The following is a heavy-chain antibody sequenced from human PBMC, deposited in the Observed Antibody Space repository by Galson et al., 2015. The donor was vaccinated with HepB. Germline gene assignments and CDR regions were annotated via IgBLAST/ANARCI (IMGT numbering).Heavy chain of an antibody. D-gene: IGHD1-26*01. CDR1: GFTFSDYY. CDR2: ISSSGSTI. J-gene: IGHJ3*02. V-gene: IGHV3-11*01. CDR3: ARDKLSGSYDVDAFDI. Sequence: SLRLSCAASGFTFSDYYMSWIRQAPGKGLEWVSYISSSGSTIYYADSVKGRFTISRDNAKNSLYLQMNSLRAEDTAVYYCARDKLSGSYDVDAFDIWGQGTMVTVSS.